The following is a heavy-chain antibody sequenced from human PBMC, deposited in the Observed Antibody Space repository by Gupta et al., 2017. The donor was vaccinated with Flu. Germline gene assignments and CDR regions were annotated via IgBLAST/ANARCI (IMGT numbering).Heavy chain of an antibody. CDR2: IIPLLATV. V-gene: IGHV1-69*01. Sequence: FSDYAISWVRQAPGKGLEWMGGIIPLLATVNYAQKFQGRVSITADASTSKAYMELSSLSSEDTAVYDCANSRDFGFNWFDPWGQGTRVTVSS. J-gene: IGHJ5*02. CDR1: FSDYA. CDR3: ANSRDFGFNWFDP. D-gene: IGHD3-22*01.